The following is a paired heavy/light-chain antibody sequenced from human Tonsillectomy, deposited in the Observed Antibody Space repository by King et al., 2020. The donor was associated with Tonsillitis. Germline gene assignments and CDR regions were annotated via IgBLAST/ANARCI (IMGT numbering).Light chain of an antibody. CDR2: DAS. CDR1: QGISSH. Sequence: DIQLTQSPSFLSASVGDRVTITCRASQGISSHLAWYQQKPGKAPKLLVYDASTLQSGVPSRFSGSGSATEFALTISSLQPEDSATYYCQQLNTYPVTFGGGTKVEIK. CDR3: QQLNTYPVT. V-gene: IGKV1-9*01. J-gene: IGKJ4*01.
Heavy chain of an antibody. Sequence: EVQLVQSGAEMKKPGESLKISCQASGYRFISYWIGWVRQMPGKGLEWMGIVFPLDSDTRYSPSFQGQVTISADKSINTAYLQWTSLKASDTAIYYCVRQLERWERQVESDYWGQGTLVTVSS. D-gene: IGHD2-15*01. CDR2: VFPLDSDT. CDR1: GYRFISYW. V-gene: IGHV5-51*01. CDR3: VRQLERWERQVESDY. J-gene: IGHJ4*02.